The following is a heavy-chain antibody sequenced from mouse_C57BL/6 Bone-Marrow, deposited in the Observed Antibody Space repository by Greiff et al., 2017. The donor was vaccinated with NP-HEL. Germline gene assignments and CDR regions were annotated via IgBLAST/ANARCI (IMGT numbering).Heavy chain of an antibody. Sequence: VQLQQSGPELVKPGASVKISCKASGYTFTDYYMNWVKQSHGKSLEWIGDINPNNGGTSYNQKFKGKATLTVDKSSSTAYMELRSLTSEDSAVYYCARFGNYGDWGQGTLVTVST. CDR1: GYTFTDYY. CDR2: INPNNGGT. CDR3: ARFGNYGD. D-gene: IGHD2-1*01. J-gene: IGHJ3*01. V-gene: IGHV1-26*01.